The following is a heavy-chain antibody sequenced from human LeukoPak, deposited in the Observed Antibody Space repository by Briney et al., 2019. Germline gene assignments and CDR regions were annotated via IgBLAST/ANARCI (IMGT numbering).Heavy chain of an antibody. D-gene: IGHD4-17*01. Sequence: GGSLRLSCAASGFTVSSNYMSWVRQAPGKGLEWVSVIYSGGSTYYADSVKGRFTFSRDNSKNTLYLQMNSLRAEDTAVYYCASTPYGDYYFDYWGQGTLVTVSS. CDR3: ASTPYGDYYFDY. CDR2: IYSGGST. CDR1: GFTVSSNY. V-gene: IGHV3-66*02. J-gene: IGHJ4*02.